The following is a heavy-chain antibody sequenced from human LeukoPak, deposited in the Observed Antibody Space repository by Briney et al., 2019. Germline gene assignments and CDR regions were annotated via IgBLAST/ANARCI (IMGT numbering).Heavy chain of an antibody. CDR1: GYTFTSYD. J-gene: IGHJ4*02. Sequence: ASVKVSCKASGYTFTSYDINWVRQATGQGLEWMGWMNPNSGNTGYAQKFQGRVTITRNTSISTAYMELSSLRSEDTAVYYCALWGATRPNLDYWGQGTLVTVSS. CDR2: MNPNSGNT. CDR3: ALWGATRPNLDY. V-gene: IGHV1-8*03. D-gene: IGHD1-26*01.